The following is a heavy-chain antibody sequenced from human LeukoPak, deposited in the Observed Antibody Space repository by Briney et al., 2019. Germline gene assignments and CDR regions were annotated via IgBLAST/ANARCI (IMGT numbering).Heavy chain of an antibody. CDR3: ARDGGAVRVPGDLVYNWNQAYYYYMDV. J-gene: IGHJ6*03. D-gene: IGHD1-20*01. V-gene: IGHV3-33*01. Sequence: GGSLRLSCAASGFTFSSYGMHWVRQAPGKGLEWVAVIWYDGSNKYYADSVKGRFTISRDNSKNTLYLQMNSLRAEDTAVYYCARDGGAVRVPGDLVYNWNQAYYYYMDVWGKGTTVTVSS. CDR2: IWYDGSNK. CDR1: GFTFSSYG.